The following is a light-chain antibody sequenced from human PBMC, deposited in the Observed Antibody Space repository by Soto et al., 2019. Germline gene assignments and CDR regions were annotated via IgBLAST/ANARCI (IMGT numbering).Light chain of an antibody. Sequence: EIVLTQSPGTLSLSPGERATLSCRASQSVSSSSLAWYQQKPGQAARLLIYGASSRATGIPDRFSGSGSGTDFTLTTSRLEPEDFAVYYCQQYGSSPRTFGQGTKLEIK. CDR3: QQYGSSPRT. CDR2: GAS. V-gene: IGKV3-20*01. CDR1: QSVSSSS. J-gene: IGKJ2*01.